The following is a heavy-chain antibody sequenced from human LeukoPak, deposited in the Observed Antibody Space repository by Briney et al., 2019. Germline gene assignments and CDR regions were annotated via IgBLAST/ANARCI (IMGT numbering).Heavy chain of an antibody. CDR1: GFTVSSNY. CDR2: IYSGGST. V-gene: IGHV3-53*01. D-gene: IGHD6-13*01. J-gene: IGHJ4*02. Sequence: PGGSLRLSCAASGFTVSSNYMSWVRQAPGKGLEWVSVIYSGGSTYYADSVKGRFTISRDNSKNTVYLQMNSLRAEDTTVYYCARQSSSWYYGYWGQGTLVTVSS. CDR3: ARQSSSWYYGY.